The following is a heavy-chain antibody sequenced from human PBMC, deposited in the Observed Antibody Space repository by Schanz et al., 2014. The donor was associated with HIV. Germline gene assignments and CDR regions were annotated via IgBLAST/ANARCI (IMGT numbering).Heavy chain of an antibody. CDR2: INPNEGDT. Sequence: QVQLVQSGAAVKKPGASVKVSCKASGYTFTDYFVHWGRQAPGQGLEWMGWINPNEGDTKFAQKFRGRVTMTRDTSISTAYMELTRLRFDDTAVYYCASGRFDTVIWWGDAFLIWGRGTMVTVSS. CDR1: GYTFTDYF. J-gene: IGHJ3*02. V-gene: IGHV1-2*02. CDR3: ASGRFDTVIWWGDAFLI. D-gene: IGHD5-18*01.